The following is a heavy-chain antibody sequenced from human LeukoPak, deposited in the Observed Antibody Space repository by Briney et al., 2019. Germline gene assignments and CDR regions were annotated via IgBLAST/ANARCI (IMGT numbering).Heavy chain of an antibody. CDR1: GFTFSAYE. CDR2: ITADGTNK. D-gene: IGHD1-26*01. CDR3: AREVKWELPDY. Sequence: GGPLRLSCAASGFTFSAYEMNWVRQAPGNGLEGVSYITADGTNKYDADSVKGRFTISRDNAKNSLYLQMNSLRVDDTAIYYCAREVKWELPDYWGHGTLVTVSS. V-gene: IGHV3-48*03. J-gene: IGHJ4*01.